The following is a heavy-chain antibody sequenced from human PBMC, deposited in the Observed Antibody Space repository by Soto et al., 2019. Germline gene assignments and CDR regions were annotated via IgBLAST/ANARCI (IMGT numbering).Heavy chain of an antibody. D-gene: IGHD3-10*01. V-gene: IGHV1-18*01. Sequence: QVQLVQSGAELKKPGASAKVSCKASGYMFTSYGISWVRQAPGQGLEWMAWISVNNGNTNYAQKVQGRVTMTTDTSTNAAHMALRSLRYAATAVYYCPRFNGSGTNYYLDVCGKGTTVIVSS. CDR3: PRFNGSGTNYYLDV. CDR2: ISVNNGNT. J-gene: IGHJ6*03. CDR1: GYMFTSYG.